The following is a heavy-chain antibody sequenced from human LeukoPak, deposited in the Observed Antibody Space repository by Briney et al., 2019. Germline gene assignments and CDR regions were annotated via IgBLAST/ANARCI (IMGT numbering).Heavy chain of an antibody. Sequence: PGGSLSLSCAASGFTFYAYAMRWVRQAPGKGLEWVSGIGGSGDSTIYADSVRGRFPISRDNSKDALYLQMYNLRAEDTAIYYCAKDAWTYCSDCSRGPTSLYYWGQGTLVTVSS. CDR2: IGGSGDST. V-gene: IGHV3-23*01. J-gene: IGHJ4*02. CDR1: GFTFYAYA. D-gene: IGHD2-15*01. CDR3: AKDAWTYCSDCSRGPTSLYY.